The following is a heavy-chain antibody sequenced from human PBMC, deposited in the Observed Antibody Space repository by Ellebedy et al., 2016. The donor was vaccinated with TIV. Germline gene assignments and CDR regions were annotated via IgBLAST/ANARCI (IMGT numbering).Heavy chain of an antibody. D-gene: IGHD6-19*01. V-gene: IGHV1-46*01. CDR3: ARRWAGQWLDYFDY. CDR1: GYTFTSCITCY. CDR2: VNPSTGAT. J-gene: IGHJ4*02. Sequence: AASVKVSCKASGYTFTSCITCYMHWIRQAHGKGPEWLGLVNPSTGATHYAQKFQGRVALTMDASTSTFYMELSSLTSEDTAVYYCARRWAGQWLDYFDYWGQGALVTVSS.